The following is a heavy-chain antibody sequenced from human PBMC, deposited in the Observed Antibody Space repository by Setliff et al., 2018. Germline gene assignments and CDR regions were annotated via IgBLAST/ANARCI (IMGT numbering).Heavy chain of an antibody. CDR3: AKDSSGRDAFDI. CDR2: ISASGNSK. D-gene: IGHD3-10*01. CDR1: GFTFSNYA. V-gene: IGHV3-23*01. J-gene: IGHJ3*02. Sequence: GGSLRLSCAASGFTFSNYAMSWVRQAPGKGPEWVSSISASGNSKYYADSVKGRFTISRDNSKNTLYLQMNSLRADDTALYYCAKDSSGRDAFDIWGQGTLVTVSS.